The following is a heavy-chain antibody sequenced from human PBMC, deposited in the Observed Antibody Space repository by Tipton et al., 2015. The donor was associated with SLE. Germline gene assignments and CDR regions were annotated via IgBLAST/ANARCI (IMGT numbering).Heavy chain of an antibody. Sequence: QSGPEVKKPGASVKVSCKASGYTFTSYYMHWVRQAPGQGLEWMGIINPSGGSTSYAQKFQGRVTMTRDTSTSTAYMELSSLRSEDTAVYYCARDGDIVVVPAAPGYYYYMDVWGKGTTVTVSS. J-gene: IGHJ6*03. CDR1: GYTFTSYY. D-gene: IGHD2-2*01. V-gene: IGHV1-46*01. CDR2: INPSGGST. CDR3: ARDGDIVVVPAAPGYYYYMDV.